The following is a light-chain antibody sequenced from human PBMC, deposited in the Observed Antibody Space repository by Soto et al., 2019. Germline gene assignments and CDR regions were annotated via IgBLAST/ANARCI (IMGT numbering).Light chain of an antibody. CDR3: QQYDSYSPT. CDR2: KAA. V-gene: IGKV1-5*03. J-gene: IGKJ1*01. CDR1: QSVSIR. Sequence: DIQMTQSPSTLSASVGDRVTITCRASQSVSIRLAWYQQKPGKAPKLLIYKAAALESGVPSRFSGRGSGTEFTLTISSLQPGDGATYYCQQYDSYSPTFGQGTKVEIK.